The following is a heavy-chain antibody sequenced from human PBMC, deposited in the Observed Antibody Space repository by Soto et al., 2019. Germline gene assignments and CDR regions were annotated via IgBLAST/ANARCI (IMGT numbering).Heavy chain of an antibody. CDR2: IKQDGSEK. Sequence: GGSLRLSCAASGFTFSSYWMSWVRQAQGKGLEWVANIKQDGSEKYYVDSVKGRFTISRDNSRNTVYLQMNNLRAEDTAVYYCAKDRHPDGVWDIDWWGQGARVTVSS. CDR3: AKDRHPDGVWDIDW. D-gene: IGHD4-17*01. V-gene: IGHV3-7*03. CDR1: GFTFSSYW. J-gene: IGHJ4*02.